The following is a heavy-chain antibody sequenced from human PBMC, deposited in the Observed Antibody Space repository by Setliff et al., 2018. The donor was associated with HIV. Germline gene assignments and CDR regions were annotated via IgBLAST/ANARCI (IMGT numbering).Heavy chain of an antibody. CDR3: TRELNGHNSSHYYFGLDV. CDR1: GFTFSSYW. CDR2: IKQDGSGR. V-gene: IGHV3-7*01. J-gene: IGHJ6*02. Sequence: GSLRLSCAASGFTFSSYWMSWVRQAPGKGLEWVANIKQDGSGRYYVDSVKGRFTISRDNAKNSLYLQMNNVRAGDTAVYYCTRELNGHNSSHYYFGLDVWGQGTTVTVSS. D-gene: IGHD6-6*01.